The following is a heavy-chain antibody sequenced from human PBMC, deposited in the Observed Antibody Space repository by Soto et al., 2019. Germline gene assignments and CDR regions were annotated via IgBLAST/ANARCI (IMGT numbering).Heavy chain of an antibody. D-gene: IGHD1-1*01. J-gene: IGHJ4*02. CDR2: MYAAGSI. CDR3: ARGSNSNNWKLFDY. V-gene: IGHV3-66*01. CDR1: GFTISSNY. Sequence: EVQLVDSGGGLVQPGGSLRLSCAVTGFTISSNYMNWVRQAPGKGLEWVSVMYAAGSIYYEDSVKGRFNISRDNSKNTVYLQMNSLRGEDTAVYYCARGSNSNNWKLFDYWGQGTLVTVSS.